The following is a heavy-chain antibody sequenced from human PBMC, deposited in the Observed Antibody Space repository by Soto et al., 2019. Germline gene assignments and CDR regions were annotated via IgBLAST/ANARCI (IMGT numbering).Heavy chain of an antibody. CDR2: IYYSGTT. J-gene: IGHJ4*02. Sequence: QVQLQESGPGLVKLSQTLSLTCTVSGGSISSGGYYWSWIRQHPGKGLEWIGYIYYSGTTYYNPSLKSRLTISIDTSKNQFSLKLSSVTAADTAVYYCARAPNTGSYYVLDYWGQGTLVTVSS. CDR1: GGSISSGGYY. CDR3: ARAPNTGSYYVLDY. V-gene: IGHV4-31*03. D-gene: IGHD1-26*01.